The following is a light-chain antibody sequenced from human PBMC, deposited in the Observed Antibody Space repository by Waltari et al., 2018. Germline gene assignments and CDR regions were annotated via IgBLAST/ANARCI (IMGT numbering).Light chain of an antibody. J-gene: IGKJ1*01. Sequence: EIVFTQSPGTLSLSPGERATLSCRASESVRRALAWYQQRPGQAPRLLIYDASSRATGIPDRFSGSGSGTDFSLTISRLEPEDFALYYCQHYRSLPVTFGQGTKVEIK. CDR1: ESVRRA. CDR3: QHYRSLPVT. V-gene: IGKV3-20*01. CDR2: DAS.